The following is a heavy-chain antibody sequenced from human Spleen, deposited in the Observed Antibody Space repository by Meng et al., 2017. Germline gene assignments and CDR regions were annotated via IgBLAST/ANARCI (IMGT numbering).Heavy chain of an antibody. V-gene: IGHV4-4*02. CDR3: AREASGTYYY. CDR2: IYHSGST. J-gene: IGHJ4*02. D-gene: IGHD1-26*01. CDR1: GGSISSSNW. Sequence: QVHLQESGPGLVKPSGTLSLTCAVSGGSISSSNWWSWVRQSPGKGLEWIGEIYHSGSTNYNPSFKSRVTISLDKSKNQFSLKLSSVTAADTAVYYCAREASGTYYYWGQGTLVTSPQ.